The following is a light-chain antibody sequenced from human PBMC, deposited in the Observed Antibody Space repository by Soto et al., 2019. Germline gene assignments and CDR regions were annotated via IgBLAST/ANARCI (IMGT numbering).Light chain of an antibody. CDR3: QQYNNWPRT. J-gene: IGKJ1*01. CDR2: GAS. CDR1: QSVSSN. Sequence: EIVMTQSPATLSVSPGERATLSCRASQSVSSNLAWYQQKPGQAPRLLIYGASTRATGIPARFSGSGSGTEFTLTISSLPSEDFAVYYCQQYNNWPRTFGQGTKGKSN. V-gene: IGKV3-15*01.